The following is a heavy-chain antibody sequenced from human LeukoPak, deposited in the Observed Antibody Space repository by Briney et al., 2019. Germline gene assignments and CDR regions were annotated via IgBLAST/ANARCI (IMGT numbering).Heavy chain of an antibody. V-gene: IGHV1-69*13. J-gene: IGHJ6*02. D-gene: IGHD3-16*02. Sequence: SVKVSCKASGGTFSSYAISWVRQAPGQGLEWMGGVIPIFGTANYAQKFQGRDTITADEYTSTAYMELSSLRSEDTAVYYCARDPVYDYVWGSYRYAYYYYYGMDVWGQGTTVTVSS. CDR3: ARDPVYDYVWGSYRYAYYYYYGMDV. CDR2: VIPIFGTA. CDR1: GGTFSSYA.